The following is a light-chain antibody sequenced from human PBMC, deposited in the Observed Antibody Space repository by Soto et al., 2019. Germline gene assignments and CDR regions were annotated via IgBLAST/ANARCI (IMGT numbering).Light chain of an antibody. Sequence: QLVLTQPPSASGTPGQRVTISCSGSSSNIGSNYVYWYQQLPGTAPKLLIYRNNQRPSGVPDRFSGSKSGTSASLAISGLRSEDEADYYCAAWDDSLRGVFGGGTKLTV. CDR2: RNN. CDR3: AAWDDSLRGV. J-gene: IGLJ2*01. CDR1: SSNIGSNY. V-gene: IGLV1-47*01.